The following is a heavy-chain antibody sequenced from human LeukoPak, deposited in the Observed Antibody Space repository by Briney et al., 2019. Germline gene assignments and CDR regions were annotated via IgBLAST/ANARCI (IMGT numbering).Heavy chain of an antibody. Sequence: SETLSLTCTVSGGSISSGSYYWSWIRQPAGKGLEWIGRVYTSGSTNYNPSLKSRVTISVDTSKNQFSLKLNSVTAADTAVYYCARDLEFDYGSGSLDLWGQGTLVTVSS. CDR1: GGSISSGSYY. J-gene: IGHJ5*02. D-gene: IGHD3-10*01. V-gene: IGHV4-61*02. CDR2: VYTSGST. CDR3: ARDLEFDYGSGSLDL.